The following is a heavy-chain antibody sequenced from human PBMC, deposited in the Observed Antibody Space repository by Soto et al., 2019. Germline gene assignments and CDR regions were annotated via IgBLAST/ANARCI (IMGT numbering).Heavy chain of an antibody. CDR1: GGSISSGGYS. CDR2: IYHSGST. CDR3: ARGDYDSAGINSVDY. D-gene: IGHD3-22*01. Sequence: SSETLSLTCAVSGGSISSGGYSWSWIRQPPGKGLEWIGYIYHSGSTYYNPSLKSRVTISVDRSKNQFSLKLSSVTAADTAVYYCARGDYDSAGINSVDYWGQGTLVTVSS. V-gene: IGHV4-30-2*01. J-gene: IGHJ4*02.